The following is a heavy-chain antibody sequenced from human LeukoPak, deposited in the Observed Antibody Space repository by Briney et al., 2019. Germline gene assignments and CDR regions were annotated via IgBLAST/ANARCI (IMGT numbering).Heavy chain of an antibody. CDR1: GYTFTSHY. CDR2: IYPSGGTT. J-gene: IGHJ4*02. D-gene: IGHD6-19*01. V-gene: IGHV1-46*01. CDR3: ARDGLAGTFYFDY. Sequence: ASVTVSRKAFGYTFTSHYLHWVRQAPGQGLEWMGMIYPSGGTTDYPQKFQGRATMTRDTSTSTVYMEVSSLRSEDTAVYFCARDGLAGTFYFDYWGQGTLVTVSS.